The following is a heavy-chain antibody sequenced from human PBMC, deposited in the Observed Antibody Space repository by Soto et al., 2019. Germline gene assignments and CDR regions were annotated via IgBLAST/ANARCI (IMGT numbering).Heavy chain of an antibody. V-gene: IGHV1-18*01. CDR3: ASVDWNWFDP. D-gene: IGHD2-21*01. CDR2: ISAYNGNT. Sequence: GASVKVSGKTSGATFTRSGISWVRQAPGQGLEWMGWISAYNGNTNYAQKLQGRVTMTTDTSTSTAYMELRSLRSDDTAVYYCASVDWNWFDPWGQGTLVTVSS. CDR1: GATFTRSG. J-gene: IGHJ5*02.